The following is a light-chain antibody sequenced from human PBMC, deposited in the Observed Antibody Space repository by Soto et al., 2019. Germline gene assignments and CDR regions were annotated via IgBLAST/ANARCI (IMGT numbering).Light chain of an antibody. CDR2: LGS. Sequence: DIVMTQPPLSLPVTPGEPASISCRSSQSLLHSNGYNYLDWYLQKPGQSPQLLIYLGSNRASGVPDRFSGSGSGTDFTLKISRVEAEDVGVYYCMQPLQSWTFGQGTKVEI. CDR3: MQPLQSWT. J-gene: IGKJ1*01. CDR1: QSLLHSNGYNY. V-gene: IGKV2-28*01.